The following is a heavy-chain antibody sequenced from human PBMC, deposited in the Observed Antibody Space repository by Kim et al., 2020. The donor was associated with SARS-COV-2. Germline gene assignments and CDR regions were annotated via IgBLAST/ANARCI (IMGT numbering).Heavy chain of an antibody. Sequence: GGSLRLSCAASGFTFSSYAMSWVRQAPGKGLEWVSAISGSGGSTYYADSVKGRFTISRDNSKNTLYLQMNSLRAEDTAVYYCAKDSPQNCSGGSCLIYYYYDMDVWGQGTTVTVSS. CDR2: ISGSGGST. V-gene: IGHV3-23*01. J-gene: IGHJ6*02. D-gene: IGHD2-15*01. CDR3: AKDSPQNCSGGSCLIYYYYDMDV. CDR1: GFTFSSYA.